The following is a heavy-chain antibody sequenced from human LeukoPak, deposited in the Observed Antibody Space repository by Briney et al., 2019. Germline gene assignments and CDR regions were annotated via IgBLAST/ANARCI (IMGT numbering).Heavy chain of an antibody. V-gene: IGHV1-2*02. J-gene: IGHJ4*02. CDR2: INPKRGGT. CDR3: AKDDSTVVTWGKKFDS. D-gene: IGHD4-23*01. Sequence: ASVKVSCKASGYTFTDYYMHWVRQAPGQGLEWMGWINPKRGGTNYAQKFQGRVTMTRDKPISTAYMELSRLRSDDTAVYYCAKDDSTVVTWGKKFDSWGQGTLVTVSS. CDR1: GYTFTDYY.